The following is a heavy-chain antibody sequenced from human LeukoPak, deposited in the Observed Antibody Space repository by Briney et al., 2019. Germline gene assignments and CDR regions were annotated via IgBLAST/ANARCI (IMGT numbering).Heavy chain of an antibody. V-gene: IGHV3-21*01. D-gene: IGHD7-27*01. J-gene: IGHJ4*02. Sequence: GGSLRLSCAASGFTLSTYSMNWVRQAPGKGLEWVSSISGSSTYIYYAGSVKGRFTISRDNARNSLYLQMNSLGLDDTAVYFCSGDPGDYWGQGTLVSVSS. CDR1: GFTLSTYS. CDR3: SGDPGDY. CDR2: ISGSSTYI.